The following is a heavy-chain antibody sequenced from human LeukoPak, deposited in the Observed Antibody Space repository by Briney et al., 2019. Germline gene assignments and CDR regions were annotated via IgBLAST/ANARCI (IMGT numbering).Heavy chain of an antibody. V-gene: IGHV3-11*04. CDR3: ARDWSDILTGYYPLYFDY. Sequence: SWGSLRLSCAASGFTFSDYYMSWIRQAPGKGLEWVSYISSSGSTIYYADSVKGRFTISRDNAKNSLYLQMNSLRAEDTAAYYCARDWSDILTGYYPLYFDYWGQGTLVTVSS. CDR2: ISSSGSTI. D-gene: IGHD3-9*01. CDR1: GFTFSDYY. J-gene: IGHJ4*02.